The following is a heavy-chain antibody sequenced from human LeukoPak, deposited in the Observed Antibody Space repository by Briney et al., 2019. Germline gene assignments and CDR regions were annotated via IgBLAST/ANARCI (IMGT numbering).Heavy chain of an antibody. V-gene: IGHV1-18*01. Sequence: ASVKVSCKPSVYTFTTYGISWVRQAPGQGLEWMGWISAYNGNTKYAQKFQGRVTMTTDTSTSTAYMELRSLRSDDTAVYYCARDQAQRGLGEGLWYFDYWGQGTRVTVSS. CDR1: VYTFTTYG. CDR3: ARDQAQRGLGEGLWYFDY. CDR2: ISAYNGNT. J-gene: IGHJ4*02. D-gene: IGHD3-16*01.